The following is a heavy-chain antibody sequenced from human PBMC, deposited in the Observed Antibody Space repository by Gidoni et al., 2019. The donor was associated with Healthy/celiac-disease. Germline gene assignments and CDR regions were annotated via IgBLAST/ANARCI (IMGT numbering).Heavy chain of an antibody. CDR3: AKAWGEFSYYYYYMDV. Sequence: QVQLVESGGGVVQPGGSLRLPCAASGFTFSSYGMHWVRQAPGKGLEWVAFIRYDGSNKYYADSVKGRFTISRDKSKNTLYLQMNSLRAEDTAVYYCAKAWGEFSYYYYYMDVWGKGTTVTVSS. J-gene: IGHJ6*03. D-gene: IGHD3-16*01. CDR2: IRYDGSNK. CDR1: GFTFSSYG. V-gene: IGHV3-30*02.